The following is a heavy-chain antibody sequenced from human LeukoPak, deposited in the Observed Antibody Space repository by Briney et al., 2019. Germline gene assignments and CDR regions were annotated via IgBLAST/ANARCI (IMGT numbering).Heavy chain of an antibody. CDR2: ISYDGSNK. CDR1: GFTVNNKY. J-gene: IGHJ3*01. CDR3: ARGDSLGIPSLAFDV. V-gene: IGHV3-30-3*01. D-gene: IGHD7-27*01. Sequence: GGSLRLSCAPSGFTVNNKYMTWVRQAPGKGLEWVAVISYDGSNKYYADSVKGRFTISRDNSKNTLYLQMNSLRAEDTAVYYCARGDSLGIPSLAFDVWGQGTMVTVSS.